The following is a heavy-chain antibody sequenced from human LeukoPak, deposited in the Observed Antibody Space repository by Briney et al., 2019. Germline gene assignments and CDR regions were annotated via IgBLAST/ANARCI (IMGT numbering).Heavy chain of an antibody. Sequence: ASVKVSCKVSGYTLTELSMHWVRQAPGKGLEWMGGFDPEDGETIYAQKFQGRVTMTEDTSTDTAYMELSSLRSEDTAVYYCATVPSGSYYHWFDPWGQGTPVTVSS. J-gene: IGHJ5*02. CDR3: ATVPSGSYYHWFDP. CDR2: FDPEDGET. V-gene: IGHV1-24*01. D-gene: IGHD1-26*01. CDR1: GYTLTELS.